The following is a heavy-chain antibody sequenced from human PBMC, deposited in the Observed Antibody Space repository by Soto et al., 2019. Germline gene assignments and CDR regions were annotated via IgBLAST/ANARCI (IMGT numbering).Heavy chain of an antibody. CDR1: AYTFTNYG. D-gene: IGHD1-26*01. J-gene: IGHJ4*02. V-gene: IGHV1-18*01. Sequence: ASAKVSCNASAYTFTNYGISWVRQARGQGLEWMRWISAYNGNTNYAQKLQGRVTMTTDTSTSTAYMELRNLRSDDTAVYYRARVTLGAPGFSDDSAQGTLLPLSS. CDR2: ISAYNGNT. CDR3: ARVTLGAPGFSDD.